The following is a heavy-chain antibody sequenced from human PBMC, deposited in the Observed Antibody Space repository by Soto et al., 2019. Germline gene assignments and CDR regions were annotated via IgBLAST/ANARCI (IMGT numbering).Heavy chain of an antibody. J-gene: IGHJ4*02. D-gene: IGHD6-13*01. V-gene: IGHV4-59*01. CDR2: VYNSEST. Sequence: PSETLSLTCTVSGGSISSNHWTWIRQPPGKGLEWIGYVYNSESTNYNPSLKSRVTISEDTSKNQFSLKVNSVTAADTAVYYCARYRRTAAAGYTLDFWGQGILVTVSS. CDR3: ARYRRTAAAGYTLDF. CDR1: GGSISSNH.